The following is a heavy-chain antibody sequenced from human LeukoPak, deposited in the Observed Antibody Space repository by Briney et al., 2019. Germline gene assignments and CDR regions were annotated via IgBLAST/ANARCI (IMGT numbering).Heavy chain of an antibody. Sequence: GGSLRLSCVASGFPFSSYWMTRVHRAPGKGLEWVANIKQDGSKKSYVDSVKGRFTISRDNAKNSLYLQMNSLRAEDTAIYYCTRVGYIDEGIDYWGQGTLVTVSS. CDR1: GFPFSSYW. CDR2: IKQDGSKK. V-gene: IGHV3-7*04. J-gene: IGHJ4*02. CDR3: TRVGYIDEGIDY. D-gene: IGHD5-24*01.